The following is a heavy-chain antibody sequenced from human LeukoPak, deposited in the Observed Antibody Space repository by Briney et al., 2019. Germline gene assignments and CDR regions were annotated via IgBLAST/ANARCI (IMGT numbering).Heavy chain of an antibody. D-gene: IGHD2-15*01. CDR1: GYTFTGYY. J-gene: IGHJ6*02. CDR3: ARDFRPWMVVAAIGRYGTDV. CDR2: INPNSGGT. Sequence: ASVKVSCKASGYTFTGYYMHWVRQAPGQGLEWMGWINPNSGGTNYAQKFQGRVTMTRDTSIITAYMELSRLRSDDTAVYYCARDFRPWMVVAAIGRYGTDVWGQGTTVTVSS. V-gene: IGHV1-2*02.